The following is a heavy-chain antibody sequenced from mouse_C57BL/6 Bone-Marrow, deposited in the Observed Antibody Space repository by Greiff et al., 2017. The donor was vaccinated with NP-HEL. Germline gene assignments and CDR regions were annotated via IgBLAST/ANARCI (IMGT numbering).Heavy chain of an antibody. D-gene: IGHD1-1*01. CDR3: ARSSPYWYFDV. V-gene: IGHV5-15*01. CDR1: GFTFSDYG. J-gene: IGHJ1*03. Sequence: EVKLMESGGGLVQPGGSLKLSCAASGFTFSDYGMAWVRQAPRKGPEWVAFISNLAYSIYYADTVTGRFTISRGNAKNTLYLEMSSLRSEDTAMYYCARSSPYWYFDVWGTGTTVTVSS. CDR2: ISNLAYSI.